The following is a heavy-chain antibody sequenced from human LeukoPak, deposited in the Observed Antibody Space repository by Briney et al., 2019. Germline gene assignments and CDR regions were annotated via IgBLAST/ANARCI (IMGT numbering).Heavy chain of an antibody. D-gene: IGHD6-13*01. J-gene: IGHJ4*02. Sequence: ASVKVSCKASGGNFSSFAISWVRQAPGQGLEWMGWINPNSGGTNYAQKFQGRVTMTRDTSISTAYMELSRLRSDDTAVYYCARAEKAAGNDYWGQGTLVTVSS. CDR1: GGNFSSFA. CDR3: ARAEKAAGNDY. CDR2: INPNSGGT. V-gene: IGHV1-2*02.